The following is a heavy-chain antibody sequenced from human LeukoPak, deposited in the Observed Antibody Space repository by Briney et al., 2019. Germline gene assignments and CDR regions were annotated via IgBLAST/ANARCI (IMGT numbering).Heavy chain of an antibody. CDR1: GFTFTTYW. CDR2: ISGRSTDI. CDR3: ARRGYYDSSGYDY. D-gene: IGHD3-22*01. Sequence: GGSLRLSCAASGFTFTTYWMGWVRQAPGKGLEWVSSISGRSTDIYYADSVKGRFTISRDNAKNSLYLQINSLRAEDTAIYYCARRGYYDSSGYDYWGQGTLVTVSS. V-gene: IGHV3-21*01. J-gene: IGHJ4*02.